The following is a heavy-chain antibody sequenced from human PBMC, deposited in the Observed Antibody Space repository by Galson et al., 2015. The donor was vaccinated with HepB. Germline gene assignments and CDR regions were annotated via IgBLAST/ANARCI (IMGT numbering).Heavy chain of an antibody. D-gene: IGHD3-22*01. CDR2: INIDGRGA. CDR1: GFPFSTYW. V-gene: IGHV3-74*03. CDR3: ARDLLHESSGDHYGMDV. J-gene: IGHJ6*02. Sequence: SLRLSCAASGFPFSTYWMHWVRQAPGKGLVWVSQINIDGRGATYADSVRGRFTIARDNAKTTLFLQMDSLRAEDTAVYYCARDLLHESSGDHYGMDVWGQGTTVTVSS.